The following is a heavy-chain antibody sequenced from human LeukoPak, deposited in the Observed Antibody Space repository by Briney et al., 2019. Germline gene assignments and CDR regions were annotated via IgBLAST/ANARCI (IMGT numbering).Heavy chain of an antibody. Sequence: GASVRVSCKASGYTFTSYDINWVRQATGQGLEWMGWMNPNSGNTGYAQKFQGRVTMTRDTSISTAYMELSRLRSDDTAVYYCARGHSGSYYNYYYYMDVWGKGTTVTVSS. D-gene: IGHD1-26*01. CDR3: ARGHSGSYYNYYYYMDV. V-gene: IGHV1-8*01. CDR1: GYTFTSYD. CDR2: MNPNSGNT. J-gene: IGHJ6*03.